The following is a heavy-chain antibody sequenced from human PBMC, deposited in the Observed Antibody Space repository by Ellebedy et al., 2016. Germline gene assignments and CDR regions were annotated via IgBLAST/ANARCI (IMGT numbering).Heavy chain of an antibody. CDR1: GGSITTYY. Sequence: SETLSLTCLVSGGSITTYYWSWIRQPPGKGLECIGYLHYTGSATYNPSFKSRVTFSVDTSKNQFSLNLRSVTPADTAVYYCARVGEFFDPWGQGALVTVSS. J-gene: IGHJ5*02. V-gene: IGHV4-59*01. CDR3: ARVGEFFDP. D-gene: IGHD3-10*01. CDR2: LHYTGSA.